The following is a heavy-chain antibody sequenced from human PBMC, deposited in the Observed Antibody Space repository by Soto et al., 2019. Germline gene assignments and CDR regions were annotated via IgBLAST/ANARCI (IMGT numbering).Heavy chain of an antibody. CDR2: ISGSGGST. CDR3: AHHIAAAGRRRLNYFDS. CDR1: GFTFSSYE. D-gene: IGHD6-13*01. V-gene: IGHV3-23*01. J-gene: IGHJ4*02. Sequence: PWGSLRLSCAASGFTFSSYEMNWVRQAPGKGLEWVSAISGSGGSTYYADSVKGRFTISRDNSKNKLYLQMNSLRAEDTAVYYCAHHIAAAGRRRLNYFDSRGQGTLETVSS.